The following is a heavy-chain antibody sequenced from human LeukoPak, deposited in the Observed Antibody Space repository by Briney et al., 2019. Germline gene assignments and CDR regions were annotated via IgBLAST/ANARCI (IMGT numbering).Heavy chain of an antibody. CDR2: INHSGST. Sequence: SETLSLTGAGYGGSFSGYYWSWNRQPPGKGLVWIGEINHSGSTNYNPSLKSRVTISVDTSKNQFSLKLSSVTAADTAVYYCARVYYGDYPRFNTYFDYWGQGTLVTVSS. CDR1: GGSFSGYY. CDR3: ARVYYGDYPRFNTYFDY. J-gene: IGHJ4*02. V-gene: IGHV4-34*01. D-gene: IGHD4-17*01.